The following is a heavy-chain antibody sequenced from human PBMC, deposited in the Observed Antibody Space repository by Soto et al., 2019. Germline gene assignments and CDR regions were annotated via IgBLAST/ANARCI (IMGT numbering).Heavy chain of an antibody. CDR2: IWYDGSNK. Sequence: QVQLVESGGGVVQPGRSLRLSCAASGFTFSSYGMHWVRQAPGKGLEWVAVIWYDGSNKYYADSVKGRFTISRDNSKNTLYLQMNSLRAEDTAVYYCARGGYYDILTSYFDYWGQGTLVTVSS. V-gene: IGHV3-33*01. CDR1: GFTFSSYG. D-gene: IGHD3-9*01. J-gene: IGHJ4*02. CDR3: ARGGYYDILTSYFDY.